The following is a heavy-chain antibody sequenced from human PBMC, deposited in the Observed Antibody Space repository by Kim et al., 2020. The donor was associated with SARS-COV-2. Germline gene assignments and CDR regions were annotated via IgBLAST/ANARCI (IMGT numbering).Heavy chain of an antibody. Sequence: ASVKVSCKASGYTFTSYAMHWVRQAPGQRLEWMGWINAGNGNTKYSQKFQGRVTITRDTSASTAYMELSSLRSEDTAVYYCASYRGGGQVVPAATGFAFDIWGQGTMVTVSS. CDR2: INAGNGNT. D-gene: IGHD2-2*01. J-gene: IGHJ3*02. CDR3: ASYRGGGQVVPAATGFAFDI. V-gene: IGHV1-3*01. CDR1: GYTFTSYA.